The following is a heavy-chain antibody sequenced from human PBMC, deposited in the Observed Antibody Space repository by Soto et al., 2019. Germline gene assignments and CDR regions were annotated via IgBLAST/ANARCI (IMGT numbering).Heavy chain of an antibody. D-gene: IGHD3-22*01. Sequence: QVQLVQSGAEVKKPGSSVKVSCKASEGTFSSYAISWVRQAPGPGLEWMGGIIPIFGTADYAQKFQGRVTITADESTSTGNMELSSLRSEDTAVYYCASHYDSSGYYYRGLDYWGQGTLVTVSS. J-gene: IGHJ4*02. CDR2: IIPIFGTA. CDR3: ASHYDSSGYYYRGLDY. V-gene: IGHV1-69*12. CDR1: EGTFSSYA.